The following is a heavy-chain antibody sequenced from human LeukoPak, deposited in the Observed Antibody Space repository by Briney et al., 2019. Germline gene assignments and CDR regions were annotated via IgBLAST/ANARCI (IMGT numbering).Heavy chain of an antibody. J-gene: IGHJ4*02. CDR1: GYTFTSYG. Sequence: ASVRVSCKASGYTFTSYGISWVRQTPGQGLEWMGWISAYNGNTNYAQKLQGRVTMTTDTSTSTAYMELRSLRSDDTAVYYCARNYGDYWGGVGYFDYWGQGTLVTVSS. V-gene: IGHV1-18*01. CDR3: ARNYGDYWGGVGYFDY. CDR2: ISAYNGNT. D-gene: IGHD4-17*01.